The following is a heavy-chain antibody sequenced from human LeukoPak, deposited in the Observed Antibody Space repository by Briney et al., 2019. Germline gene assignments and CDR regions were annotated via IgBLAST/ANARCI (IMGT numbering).Heavy chain of an antibody. CDR1: GFTFSSYA. Sequence: GGSLRLSCAASGFTFSSYAMSWVRQAPGKGLEWVSAIGGSGSTTYYADSVKGRFTISRDNSKNTLYLQMNSLRAEDTAVYYCAKDTASSWWYFDLWGRGTLVTVSS. V-gene: IGHV3-23*01. CDR2: IGGSGSTT. CDR3: AKDTASSWWYFDL. D-gene: IGHD5-18*01. J-gene: IGHJ2*01.